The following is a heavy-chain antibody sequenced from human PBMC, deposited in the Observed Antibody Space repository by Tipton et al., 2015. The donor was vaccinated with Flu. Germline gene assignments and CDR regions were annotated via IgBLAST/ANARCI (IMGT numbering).Heavy chain of an antibody. Sequence: LRLSCAVYGGSFSGYYWSWVRQPPEKGLEWIGEINHSGSTNYNPSLKSRVTISVDTSKNQFSLKLSSVTAADTAVYYCARGLGVVVAVAFDIWGQGTMVTVSS. D-gene: IGHD2-15*01. CDR3: ARGLGVVVAVAFDI. CDR2: INHSGST. J-gene: IGHJ3*02. V-gene: IGHV4-34*01. CDR1: GGSFSGYY.